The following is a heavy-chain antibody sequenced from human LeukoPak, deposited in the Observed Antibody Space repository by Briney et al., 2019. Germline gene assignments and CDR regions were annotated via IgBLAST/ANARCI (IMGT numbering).Heavy chain of an antibody. Sequence: GGSLRLSCAASGFTFSSYGMHWVRQAPGKGLEWVAFIRYDGSNKYYADSVKGRFTISRDNSKNSLYLQMNSLRAEDTAVYYCARDMAMAVGGYSGYDPPHRIQNYYYYMDVWGKGTTVTVSS. CDR1: GFTFSSYG. D-gene: IGHD5-12*01. CDR3: ARDMAMAVGGYSGYDPPHRIQNYYYYMDV. V-gene: IGHV3-30*02. CDR2: IRYDGSNK. J-gene: IGHJ6*03.